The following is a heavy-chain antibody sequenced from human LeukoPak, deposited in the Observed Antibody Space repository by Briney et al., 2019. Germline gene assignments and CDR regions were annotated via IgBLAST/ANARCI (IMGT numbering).Heavy chain of an antibody. V-gene: IGHV3-30*18. CDR1: GFTFSSYG. Sequence: GGSLRLSCAASGFTFSSYGMHWVRQAPGKGLEWVAVISYDGSNKYYADSVKGRFTISRDNSKNSVYLQMSSLGVEDTAVYYCAKGGLTDFDWLPLVYWGRGILVTVSS. D-gene: IGHD3-9*01. CDR3: AKGGLTDFDWLPLVY. J-gene: IGHJ4*02. CDR2: ISYDGSNK.